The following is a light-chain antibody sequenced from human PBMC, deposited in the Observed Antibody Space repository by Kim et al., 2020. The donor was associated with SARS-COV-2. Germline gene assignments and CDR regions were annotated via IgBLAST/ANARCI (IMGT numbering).Light chain of an antibody. CDR3: QQYGSSPPYT. CDR2: GAS. CDR1: HSVSSSY. Sequence: GGRAAVSCRASHSVSSSYLAWYQQKPGQAPRLLIYGASSRATGIPDRFSGSGSGTDFTLTISRLEPEDFAVYYCQQYGSSPPYTFGQGTKLEI. V-gene: IGKV3-20*01. J-gene: IGKJ2*01.